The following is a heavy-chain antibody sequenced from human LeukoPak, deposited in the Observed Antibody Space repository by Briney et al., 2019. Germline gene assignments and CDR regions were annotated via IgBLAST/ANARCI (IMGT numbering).Heavy chain of an antibody. CDR2: ISSSSSYI. CDR3: ARGEDYYDSSGVPDY. V-gene: IGHV3-21*01. D-gene: IGHD3-22*01. J-gene: IGHJ4*02. CDR1: GFTFSSYS. Sequence: GGSLRLSCAASGFTFSSYSMNWVRQAPGKGLEWVSSISSSSSYIYYADSVKGRFTISRDNAKNSLYLQMNSLRAEDTAVYYCARGEDYYDSSGVPDYWGQGTLVTVSS.